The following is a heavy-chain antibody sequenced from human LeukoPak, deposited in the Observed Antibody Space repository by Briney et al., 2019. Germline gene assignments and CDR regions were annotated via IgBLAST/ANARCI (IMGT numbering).Heavy chain of an antibody. Sequence: SETLSLTCAVYGGSFSVYYWSWLRQPPGKGLEWIGEINHSGSTNYNPSLKSRVTISVDTSKNQFSLKLSSVTAADTAAYYCARLRGYSGYEYNWFDPWGQGTLVAVSS. CDR3: ARLRGYSGYEYNWFDP. D-gene: IGHD5-12*01. CDR2: INHSGST. CDR1: GGSFSVYY. V-gene: IGHV4-34*01. J-gene: IGHJ5*02.